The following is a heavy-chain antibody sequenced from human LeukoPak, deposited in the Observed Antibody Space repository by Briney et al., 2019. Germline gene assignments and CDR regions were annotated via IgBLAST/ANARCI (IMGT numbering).Heavy chain of an antibody. CDR1: GDTFSSYA. CDR3: ARLKYSYGYWFDP. V-gene: IGHV1-69*13. Sequence: AASVKVSCKASGDTFSSYAVSWVRQAPGQGLECMGEIIPIFGTANYAQKFQGRVTITADESTSTAYMELSSLRSEDTAVYYCARLKYSYGYWFDPWGQGTLVTVSS. CDR2: IIPIFGTA. J-gene: IGHJ5*02. D-gene: IGHD5-18*01.